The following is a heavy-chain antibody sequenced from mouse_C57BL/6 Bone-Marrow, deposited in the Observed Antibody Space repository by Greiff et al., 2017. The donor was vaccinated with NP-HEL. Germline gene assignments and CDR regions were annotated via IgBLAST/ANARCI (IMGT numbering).Heavy chain of an antibody. CDR3: ARPLLLRYPLFAY. CDR1: GYTFTSYG. V-gene: IGHV1-81*01. D-gene: IGHD1-1*01. CDR2: IYPRSGNT. J-gene: IGHJ3*01. Sequence: QVHVKQSGAELARPGASVKLSCKASGYTFTSYGISWVKQRTGQGLEWIGEIYPRSGNTYYNEKLKGKATLTAEKSSSTAYRELRSLTSEDSAVYFCARPLLLRYPLFAYWGQGTLVTVSA.